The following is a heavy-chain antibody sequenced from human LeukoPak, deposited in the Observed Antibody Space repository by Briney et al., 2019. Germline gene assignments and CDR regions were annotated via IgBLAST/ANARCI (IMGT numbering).Heavy chain of an antibody. CDR1: GFTFSSYA. D-gene: IGHD3-9*01. J-gene: IGHJ5*02. CDR2: ISGSGGST. Sequence: GGSPRLSCAASGFTFSSYAMSWVRQAPGKGLEWVSAISGSGGSTYYADSVKGRFTISRDNSKNTLYLQMNSLRAEDTAVYYCAKDSPHRIYDILTGYSRLNWFDPWGQGTLVTVSS. V-gene: IGHV3-23*01. CDR3: AKDSPHRIYDILTGYSRLNWFDP.